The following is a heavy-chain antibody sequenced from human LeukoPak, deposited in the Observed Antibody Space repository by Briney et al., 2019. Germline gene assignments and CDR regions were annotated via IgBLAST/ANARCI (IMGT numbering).Heavy chain of an antibody. D-gene: IGHD3-22*01. CDR2: INPNSGGA. J-gene: IGHJ4*02. CDR1: GYTFTGYY. V-gene: IGHV1-2*02. CDR3: ARDYYDSSVFDY. Sequence: ASVEVSCKASGYTFTGYYMHWVRQAPGQGLEWMGWINPNSGGANYAQKFQGRVTMTRDTSISTAYMELSRLRSDDTAVYYCARDYYDSSVFDYWGQGTLVTVSS.